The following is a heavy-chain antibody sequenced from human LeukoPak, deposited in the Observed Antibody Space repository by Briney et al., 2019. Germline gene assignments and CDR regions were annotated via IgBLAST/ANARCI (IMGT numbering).Heavy chain of an antibody. V-gene: IGHV1-3*01. CDR2: INAGNGNT. J-gene: IGHJ2*01. CDR1: GYTFTSYA. Sequence: ASVKVSCKASGYTFTSYAMHWVRQAPGQRLEWMGWINAGNGNTKYSQKFQGRVTITRDTSASTAYMELSSLRSEDTAVYYCARRQTTMGVRGVIKDWYFDLWGRGTLVTVSS. D-gene: IGHD3-10*01. CDR3: ARRQTTMGVRGVIKDWYFDL.